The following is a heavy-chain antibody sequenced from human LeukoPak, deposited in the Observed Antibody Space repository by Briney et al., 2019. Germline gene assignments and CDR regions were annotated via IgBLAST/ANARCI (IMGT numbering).Heavy chain of an antibody. CDR3: ARGPTRPGYYYYYGMDV. D-gene: IGHD1-14*01. CDR1: GGSFSGYY. Sequence: SETLSLTCAVYGGSFSGYYWSWIRQPPGKGLEWIGEINHSGSTNYNPSLKSRVTISVDTSKNRLSLKLSSVTAADTAVYYCARGPTRPGYYYYYGMDVWGQGTTVTVSS. J-gene: IGHJ6*02. CDR2: INHSGST. V-gene: IGHV4-34*01.